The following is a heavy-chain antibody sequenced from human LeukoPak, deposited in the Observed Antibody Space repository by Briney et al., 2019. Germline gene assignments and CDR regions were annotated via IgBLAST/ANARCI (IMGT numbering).Heavy chain of an antibody. V-gene: IGHV1-3*01. CDR3: ARGGLYGSGRPYFDY. D-gene: IGHD3-10*01. Sequence: ASVKVSCKASGYTFTSYAMHWVRQAPGQRLEWMGWINAGNGNTKYSQKFQGRVTITRDTSASTAYMELSSLRSEDTAVYYCARGGLYGSGRPYFDYWGQGTLVTVSS. CDR1: GYTFTSYA. CDR2: INAGNGNT. J-gene: IGHJ4*02.